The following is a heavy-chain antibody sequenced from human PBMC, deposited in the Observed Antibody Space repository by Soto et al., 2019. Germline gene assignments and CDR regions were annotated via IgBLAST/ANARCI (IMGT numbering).Heavy chain of an antibody. J-gene: IGHJ6*02. CDR1: GFTFSSYW. V-gene: IGHV3-7*05. D-gene: IGHD2-15*01. CDR2: IKQDGSEK. Sequence: GGSLRLSCAASGFTFSSYWMSWVRQAPGKGLEWVANIKQDGSEKYYVDSVKGRFTISRDNAKNSLYLQMNSLRAEDTAVYYCARDHCSGGSCYSAGKYYYYYYGMDVWGQGTTVTVS. CDR3: ARDHCSGGSCYSAGKYYYYYYGMDV.